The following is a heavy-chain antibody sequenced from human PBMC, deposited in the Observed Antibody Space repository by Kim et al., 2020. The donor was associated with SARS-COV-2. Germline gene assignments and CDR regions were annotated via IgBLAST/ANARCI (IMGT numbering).Heavy chain of an antibody. V-gene: IGHV1-8*03. D-gene: IGHD3-10*01. J-gene: IGHJ4*02. Sequence: KFQGSVTITRNTSISTAYMELSSLRSEDTAVYYCARAVWFRELLPRYYFDYWGQGTLVTVSS. CDR3: ARAVWFRELLPRYYFDY.